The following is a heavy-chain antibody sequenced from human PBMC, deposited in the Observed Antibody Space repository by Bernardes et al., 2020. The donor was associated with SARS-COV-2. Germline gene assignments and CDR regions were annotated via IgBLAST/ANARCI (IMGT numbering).Heavy chain of an antibody. CDR2: IYYSGST. V-gene: IGHV4-59*12. J-gene: IGHJ6*02. Sequence: SETLSLTCTVSGGSISSYYWSWIRQPPGKGLEWIGYIYYSGSTNYNPSLKSRVTISRDNSKNTLYLQMNSLRAEDTAVYYCARDYYGMDVWGQGTTVTVSS. CDR3: ARDYYGMDV. CDR1: GGSISSYY.